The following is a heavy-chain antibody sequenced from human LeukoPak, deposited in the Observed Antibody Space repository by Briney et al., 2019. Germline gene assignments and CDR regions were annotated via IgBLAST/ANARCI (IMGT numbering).Heavy chain of an antibody. V-gene: IGHV4-4*07. D-gene: IGHD6-19*01. J-gene: IGHJ3*02. CDR1: GGSISSYY. Sequence: SETLSLTCTVSGGSISSYYWSWIRQPAGKGLEWIGRIYTSGSTNYNPSLTSRVTMSVDTSKNQFSLKLSSVTAADTAVYYCARDTRRSLAGWLVHRHAFDIWGQGTMVTVSS. CDR3: ARDTRRSLAGWLVHRHAFDI. CDR2: IYTSGST.